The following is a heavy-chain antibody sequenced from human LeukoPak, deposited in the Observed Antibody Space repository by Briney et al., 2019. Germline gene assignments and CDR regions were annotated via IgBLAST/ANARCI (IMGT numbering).Heavy chain of an antibody. CDR3: ARMGPGRNDALAFDY. Sequence: SSETLSLTCTVSGGSISSSSYYWGWIRQPPGKGLEWIGSIYYSGSTYYNPSLKSRVTISVDTSKNQFSLKLSSVTAADTAVYYCARMGPGRNDALAFDYWGQGTLVTVSS. CDR1: GGSISSSSYY. V-gene: IGHV4-39*01. D-gene: IGHD1-1*01. CDR2: IYYSGST. J-gene: IGHJ4*02.